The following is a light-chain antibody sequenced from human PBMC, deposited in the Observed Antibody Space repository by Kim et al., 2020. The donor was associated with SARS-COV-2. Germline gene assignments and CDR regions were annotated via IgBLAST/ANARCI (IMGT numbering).Light chain of an antibody. CDR3: LQHRTYPIT. CDR1: QDIGND. V-gene: IGKV1-17*01. Sequence: DIQMTQSPSSLSASVGDRDTITCRASQDIGNDLGWYQQNPGRAPKRLIYGASNLQSGVPSRFSGSGSETEFTLTINSLQPEDFAIYFCLQHRTYPITFGQGTRLEIK. J-gene: IGKJ5*01. CDR2: GAS.